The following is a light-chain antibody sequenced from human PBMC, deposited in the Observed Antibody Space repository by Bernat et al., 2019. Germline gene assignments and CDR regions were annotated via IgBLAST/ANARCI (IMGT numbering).Light chain of an antibody. J-gene: IGLJ2*01. CDR1: SSDVGAYNY. CDR2: DVS. Sequence: QSALTQPASVSGSPGQSITLSCTGTSSDVGAYNYVSWYQQHPGRAPKLMIFDVSNRPSGVSDRFSGYTSGNTASLTISGLRPEDEADYYCSSVSTTSSPVFFGGGTKLTVL. CDR3: SSVSTTSSPVF. V-gene: IGLV2-14*03.